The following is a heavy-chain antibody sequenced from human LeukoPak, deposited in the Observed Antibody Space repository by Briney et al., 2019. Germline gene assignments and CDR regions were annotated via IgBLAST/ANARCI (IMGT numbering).Heavy chain of an antibody. CDR3: ARDSGDYSGYDWDYYYMDV. V-gene: IGHV3-48*03. CDR2: IHSSGSTK. Sequence: PGGSLRLSCAASGFTFSSFEMNWVRQAPGKGLEWISYIHSSGSTKLYADSVKGRFTISRDNAKNSLYLQMNSLRAEDTAVYYCARDSGDYSGYDWDYYYMDVWGKGTTVTVSS. J-gene: IGHJ6*03. CDR1: GFTFSSFE. D-gene: IGHD5-12*01.